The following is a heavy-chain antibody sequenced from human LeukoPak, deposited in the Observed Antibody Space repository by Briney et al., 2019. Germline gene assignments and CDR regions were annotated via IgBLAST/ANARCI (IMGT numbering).Heavy chain of an antibody. D-gene: IGHD1-1*01. CDR2: IFPGDSDT. J-gene: IGHJ4*02. CDR3: ARFHDTTPHPRDY. CDR1: GYYFTNYW. V-gene: IGHV5-51*01. Sequence: GESLKISCKGSGYYFTNYWIGWVRQMPGKGLEWVGFIFPGDSDTRYSPSLQGQVTISADKSISTAYLQWSSLKASDTAMYYCARFHDTTPHPRDYWGQGTLVTVSS.